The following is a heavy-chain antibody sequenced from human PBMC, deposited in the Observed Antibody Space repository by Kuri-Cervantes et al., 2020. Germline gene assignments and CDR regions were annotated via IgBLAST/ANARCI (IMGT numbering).Heavy chain of an antibody. J-gene: IGHJ4*02. V-gene: IGHV4-39*07. D-gene: IGHD3-10*01. CDR2: IYYSGST. CDR3: ARGPDYYGSGSYYDY. Sequence: ESLKISCTVSGGSVNSATCYWGWIRQPPGKGLEWIGSIYYSGSTYYNPSLKSRVTISVDTSKNQFSLKLSSVTAADTAVYYCARGPDYYGSGSYYDYWGQGTLVTVSS. CDR1: GGSVNSATCY.